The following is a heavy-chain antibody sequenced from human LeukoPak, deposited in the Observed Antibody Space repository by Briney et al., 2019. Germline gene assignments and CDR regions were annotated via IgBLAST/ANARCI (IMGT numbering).Heavy chain of an antibody. J-gene: IGHJ4*02. CDR3: ARAREDYYGSGSSSFDY. CDR2: ISSSGSNI. Sequence: SGGSLRHSCAASGFTFSSYEMNWVRQAPGKGLEWVSYISSSGSNIYYADSVKGRFTISRDNAKNSLYLQMNSLRAEDTAVYYCARAREDYYGSGSSSFDYWGQGTLVTVSS. D-gene: IGHD3-10*01. V-gene: IGHV3-48*03. CDR1: GFTFSSYE.